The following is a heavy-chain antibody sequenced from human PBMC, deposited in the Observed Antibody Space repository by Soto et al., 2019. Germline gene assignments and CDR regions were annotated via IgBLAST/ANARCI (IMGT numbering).Heavy chain of an antibody. Sequence: SVKVSCKASGGTFSSYAISWLRQAPGQGLEWMGGIIPIFGTANYAQKFQGRFTISRDNSKNTLYLQMNSLRAEDTATYYCTTTLYSNSVPPEGFWGQGTLVTVSS. J-gene: IGHJ4*02. V-gene: IGHV1-69*05. CDR2: IIPIFGTA. D-gene: IGHD4-4*01. CDR1: GGTFSSYA. CDR3: TTTLYSNSVPPEGF.